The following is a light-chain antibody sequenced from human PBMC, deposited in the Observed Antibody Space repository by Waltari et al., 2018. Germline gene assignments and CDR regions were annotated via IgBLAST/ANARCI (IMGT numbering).Light chain of an antibody. Sequence: QSALTQPASVSGSPGQSITISCTRTSSDIGRYDLVSCYQKHPGKAPKLIIYQVSNRPSGVSDRFSGSKSGNTASLTISGLQAEDEADYSCCSSVGSSSFVVFGGGTKLTVL. CDR2: QVS. CDR1: SSDIGRYDL. CDR3: CSSVGSSSFVV. J-gene: IGLJ2*01. V-gene: IGLV2-23*02.